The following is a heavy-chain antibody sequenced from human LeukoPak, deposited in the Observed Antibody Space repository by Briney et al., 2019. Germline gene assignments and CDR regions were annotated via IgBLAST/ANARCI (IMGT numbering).Heavy chain of an antibody. D-gene: IGHD6-19*01. CDR2: ISYDGSNK. J-gene: IGHJ4*02. Sequence: GRSLRLSCAASGFTFSSYGMHWVRQAPGKGLEWVAVISYDGSNKYYADSVKGRFTISRDNSKNTLYLQMNSLRAEDTAVYYCAKHSQYGDRIAMAGYFDYWGQGTLVTVSS. CDR3: AKHSQYGDRIAMAGYFDY. CDR1: GFTFSSYG. V-gene: IGHV3-30*18.